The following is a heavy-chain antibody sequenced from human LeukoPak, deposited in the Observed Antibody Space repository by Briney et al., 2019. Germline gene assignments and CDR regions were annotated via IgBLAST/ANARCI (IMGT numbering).Heavy chain of an antibody. CDR3: TRDDVDTPTFDY. V-gene: IGHV4-4*07. Sequence: SETLSLTCTVSGASISNYYWSWIRQSAGKRLEWIGRIYISGSTDYNPPLKSRVTMSVDTSKNQLSLKLNSVTAADTAVYYCTRDDVDTPTFDYLGQGTLVTVSS. CDR1: GASISNYY. CDR2: IYISGST. D-gene: IGHD5-18*01. J-gene: IGHJ4*02.